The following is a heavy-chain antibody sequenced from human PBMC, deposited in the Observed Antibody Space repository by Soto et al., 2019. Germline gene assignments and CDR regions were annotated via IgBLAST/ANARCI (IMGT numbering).Heavy chain of an antibody. D-gene: IGHD2-2*01. CDR1: GFTFSTYS. Sequence: EVQLVESGGGLVQPGGSLRLSCAASGFTFSTYSMNWVRQAPGKGLEWVSHISDRSGKIFYADSVMGRFTISRDNAKNSLYLQVNSLGDEDTAVYYCATDGVGVVPGDVFDIWGQGTMVTVSS. V-gene: IGHV3-48*02. CDR2: ISDRSGKI. J-gene: IGHJ3*02. CDR3: ATDGVGVVPGDVFDI.